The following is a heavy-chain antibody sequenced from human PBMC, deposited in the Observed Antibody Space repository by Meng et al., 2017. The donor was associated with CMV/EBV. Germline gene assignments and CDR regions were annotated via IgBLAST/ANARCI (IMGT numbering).Heavy chain of an antibody. CDR3: ARGTNYVWGSYRWGWFDP. J-gene: IGHJ5*02. CDR2: INPNSGGT. V-gene: IGHV1-2*02. D-gene: IGHD3-16*02. CDR1: GYTFTGYY. Sequence: QVQLVQSGAEVKKAGASVKVSCKASGYTFTGYYMHWVRQAPGQGLEWMGWINPNSGGTNYAQKFQGRVTMTRDTSISTAYMELSRLRSDDTAVYYCARGTNYVWGSYRWGWFDPWGQGTLVTVSS.